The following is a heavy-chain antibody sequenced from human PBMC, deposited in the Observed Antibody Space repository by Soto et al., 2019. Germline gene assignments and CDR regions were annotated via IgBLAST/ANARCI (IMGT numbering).Heavy chain of an antibody. J-gene: IGHJ4*02. V-gene: IGHV3-30*18. D-gene: IGHD6-13*01. CDR3: AKDLDERSSSWYYFDY. CDR1: GFTFSSYG. Sequence: QVQLVESGGGVVQPGRSLRLSCAASGFTFSSYGMHWVRQAPGKGLEWVAVISYDGSNKYYADSVKGRFTISRDNSKNTLYLQMNSLGAEDTAVYYCAKDLDERSSSWYYFDYWGQGTLVTVSS. CDR2: ISYDGSNK.